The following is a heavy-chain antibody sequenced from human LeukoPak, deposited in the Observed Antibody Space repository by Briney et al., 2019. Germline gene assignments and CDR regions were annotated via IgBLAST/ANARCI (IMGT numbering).Heavy chain of an antibody. D-gene: IGHD3-16*02. V-gene: IGHV1-69*13. CDR1: GYTFTSYY. CDR2: IIPIFGTA. Sequence: GASVRVSCKASGYTFTSYYIHWVRQAPGQGLEWMGGIIPIFGTANYAQKFQGRVTITADESTSTAYMELSSLRSEDTAVYYCARVPPAFGGVNVTREYYMDVWGKGTTVTVSS. J-gene: IGHJ6*03. CDR3: ARVPPAFGGVNVTREYYMDV.